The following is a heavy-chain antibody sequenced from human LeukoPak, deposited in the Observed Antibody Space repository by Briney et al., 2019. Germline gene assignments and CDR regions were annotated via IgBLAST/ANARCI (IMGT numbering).Heavy chain of an antibody. J-gene: IGHJ6*02. CDR2: INPNSGGT. CDR3: ARVNGYYDFWSGYYTRISYGKDV. V-gene: IGHV1-2*06. D-gene: IGHD3-3*01. Sequence: ASVKVSCKASGYTFTGYYMHWVRQAPGQGLEWMGRINPNSGGTNYAQKFQGRVTMTRDTSISTAYMELSRLRSDDTAVYYCARVNGYYDFWSGYYTRISYGKDVWGQGTTVTVSS. CDR1: GYTFTGYY.